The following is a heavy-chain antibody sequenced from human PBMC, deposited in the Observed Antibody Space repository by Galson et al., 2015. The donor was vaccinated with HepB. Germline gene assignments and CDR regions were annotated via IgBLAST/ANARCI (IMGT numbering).Heavy chain of an antibody. CDR3: AKDALGISSGSTFHY. V-gene: IGHV3-30*18. CDR2: VSYDGSNR. J-gene: IGHJ4*02. CDR1: GFTFSSFD. D-gene: IGHD6-19*01. Sequence: SLRLSCAASGFTFSSFDMHWVRQAPGKGLEWVAVVSYDGSNRSCADSVKGRFTISRDNSNNTLHLQMNSLGPEDTAEYYCAKDALGISSGSTFHYWGQGTLVTVSA.